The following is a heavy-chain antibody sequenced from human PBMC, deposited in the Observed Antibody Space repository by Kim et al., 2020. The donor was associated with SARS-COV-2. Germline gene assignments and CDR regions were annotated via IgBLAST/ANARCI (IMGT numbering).Heavy chain of an antibody. Sequence: GGSLRLSCAASGFTFSSYSMNWVRQAPGKGLEWVSSISSSSSYIYYADSVKGRFTISRDNAKNSLYLQMNSLRAEDTAVYYCARDDSAYYYGSGSYLLYYHYYYGMDVWGQGTTVTVSS. CDR1: GFTFSSYS. CDR2: ISSSSSYI. CDR3: ARDDSAYYYGSGSYLLYYHYYYGMDV. V-gene: IGHV3-21*01. J-gene: IGHJ6*02. D-gene: IGHD3-10*01.